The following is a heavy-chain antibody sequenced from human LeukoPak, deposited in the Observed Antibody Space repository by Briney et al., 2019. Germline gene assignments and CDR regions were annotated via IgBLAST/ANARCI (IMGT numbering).Heavy chain of an antibody. Sequence: SETLSLTCAVYGGSFSGYYWSWIRQPPGKGLEWIGEINHSGSTNYNPSLKSRVTISVDTSKNQFSLKLSSVTAADTAVYYCAMDSYGGNTRAAFDIWGQGTMVTVSP. CDR3: AMDSYGGNTRAAFDI. J-gene: IGHJ3*02. CDR2: INHSGST. V-gene: IGHV4-34*01. CDR1: GGSFSGYY. D-gene: IGHD4-23*01.